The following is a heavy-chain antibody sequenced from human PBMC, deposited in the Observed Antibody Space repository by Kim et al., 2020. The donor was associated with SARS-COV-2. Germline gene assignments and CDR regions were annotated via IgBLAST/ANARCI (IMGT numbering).Heavy chain of an antibody. Sequence: GGSLRLSCAASGFTFSSYAMSWDRQAPGKGLEWLAVLSFDGNVKYYADAVRDRFTISRDNSMNTLFLDMKRLRVEDTGVYYCVREGYASGGIGDFDNWGQGTLVTVSS. CDR3: VREGYASGGIGDFDN. V-gene: IGHV3-30*04. D-gene: IGHD3-10*01. J-gene: IGHJ4*02. CDR1: GFTFSSYA. CDR2: LSFDGNVK.